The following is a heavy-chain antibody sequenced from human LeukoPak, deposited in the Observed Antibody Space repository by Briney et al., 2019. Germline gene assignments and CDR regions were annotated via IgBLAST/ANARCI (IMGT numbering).Heavy chain of an antibody. D-gene: IGHD3-10*01. CDR1: GYTFTSYG. CDR3: AREPYYGSGSYRGSDY. Sequence: ASVKVSCKASGYTFTSYGISWVRQAPGQGLEWMGCISAYNGNTNYAQKLQGRVTMTTDTSTSTAYMELRSLRSDDTAVYYCAREPYYGSGSYRGSDYWGQGTLVTVSS. J-gene: IGHJ4*02. V-gene: IGHV1-18*01. CDR2: ISAYNGNT.